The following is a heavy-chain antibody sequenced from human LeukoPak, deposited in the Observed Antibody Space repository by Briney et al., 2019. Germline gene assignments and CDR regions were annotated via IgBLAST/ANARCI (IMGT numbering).Heavy chain of an antibody. D-gene: IGHD6-19*01. Sequence: PGGSLRLSCATSGFTFNNYNMNWVRQAPGRALEWVSSISSTSTYINYADSVKGRFTISRDNAKKSLYLQMNSLRAEDTAFYYCARVGYSSGWRAPDFDYWGQGTLVTVSS. CDR1: GFTFNNYN. V-gene: IGHV3-21*01. CDR3: ARVGYSSGWRAPDFDY. J-gene: IGHJ4*02. CDR2: ISSTSTYI.